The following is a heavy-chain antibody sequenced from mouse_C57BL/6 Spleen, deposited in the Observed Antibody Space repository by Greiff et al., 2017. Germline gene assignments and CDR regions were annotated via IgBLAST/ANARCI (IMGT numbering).Heavy chain of an antibody. CDR2: IYPGDGAT. D-gene: IGHD2-13*01. V-gene: IGHV1-80*01. CDR3: ARGDYYFEN. Sequence: QVQLQQSGAELVKPGASVKISCKASGYAFSCYWMNWVKQRPGKGLEWIGQIYPGDGATNYNGKFKGKATLTADKSSSTAYMQLSRLTSEDSAVYFSARGDYYFENWGQSATLTVSS. J-gene: IGHJ2*01. CDR1: GYAFSCYW.